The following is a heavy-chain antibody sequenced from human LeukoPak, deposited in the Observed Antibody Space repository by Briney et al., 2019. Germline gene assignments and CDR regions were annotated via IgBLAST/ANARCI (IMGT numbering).Heavy chain of an antibody. J-gene: IGHJ4*02. Sequence: GGSLRLSCAASGFTFSDYYMSWIHQAPGKGLEWVSYISSSSSYTNYADSVKGRFTISRDNTKNSVYLQMNSLRAEDTAVYYCAKTEPYGSGSYYPDYWGQGTLVTVSS. D-gene: IGHD3-10*01. CDR2: ISSSSSYT. V-gene: IGHV3-11*06. CDR1: GFTFSDYY. CDR3: AKTEPYGSGSYYPDY.